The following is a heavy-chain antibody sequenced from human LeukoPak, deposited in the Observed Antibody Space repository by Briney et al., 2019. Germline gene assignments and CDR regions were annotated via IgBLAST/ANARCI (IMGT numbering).Heavy chain of an antibody. CDR1: GYTLTELS. CDR3: ARVSRMYSSSSFGY. Sequence: ASVKVSCKVSGYTLTELSMHWVRQAPGKGLEWMGGFDPEDGETIYAQKFQGRVTMTRNTSISTAYMELSSLRSEDTAVYYCARVSRMYSSSSFGYWGQGTLVTVSS. V-gene: IGHV1-24*01. D-gene: IGHD6-13*01. J-gene: IGHJ4*02. CDR2: FDPEDGET.